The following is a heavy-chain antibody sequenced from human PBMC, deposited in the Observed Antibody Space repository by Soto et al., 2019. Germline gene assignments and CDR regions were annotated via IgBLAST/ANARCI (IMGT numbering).Heavy chain of an antibody. Sequence: EVQLVESGGGLVKPGGSLRLSCAASGFTFNGAWMNWVRQAPGKGLEWVGGVKSSANGGAIDYAAPVEGRFTISRDDSKNTLYLQMNSLITEDTAFYYCSADLPDWGAYAFDYWGQGTLVTVSS. CDR1: GFTFNGAW. V-gene: IGHV3-15*07. J-gene: IGHJ4*02. D-gene: IGHD3-16*01. CDR2: VKSSANGGAI. CDR3: SADLPDWGAYAFDY.